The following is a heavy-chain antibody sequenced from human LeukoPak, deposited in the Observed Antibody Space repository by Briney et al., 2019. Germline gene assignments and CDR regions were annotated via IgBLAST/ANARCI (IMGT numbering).Heavy chain of an antibody. J-gene: IGHJ4*02. CDR1: GGSISSSSYY. CDR2: IYYSGST. D-gene: IGHD5-24*01. Sequence: SETLSLTCTVSGGSISSSSYYWGWIRQPPGKGLEWIGSIYYSGSTYYNPSLKSRVTISVDTSKNQFSLKLSSVTAADTAVYYCARVRMATIDCWGQGTLVTVFS. CDR3: ARVRMATIDC. V-gene: IGHV4-39*07.